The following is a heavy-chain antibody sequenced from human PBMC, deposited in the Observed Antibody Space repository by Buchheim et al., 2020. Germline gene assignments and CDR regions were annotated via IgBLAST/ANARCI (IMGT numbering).Heavy chain of an antibody. CDR3: ARALDAPMVRYFDY. V-gene: IGHV4-30-4*08. Sequence: QVQLQESGPGLVKPSETLSLTCSVSGFSISSGDDYWSWIRQPPGKGLEWIGYIHYRGNSFYNSSLKGRITMSLDTSKNQFSLRLSSVTAADTAVYYCARALDAPMVRYFDYWGQGTL. CDR2: IHYRGNS. D-gene: IGHD5-18*01. J-gene: IGHJ4*02. CDR1: GFSISSGDDY.